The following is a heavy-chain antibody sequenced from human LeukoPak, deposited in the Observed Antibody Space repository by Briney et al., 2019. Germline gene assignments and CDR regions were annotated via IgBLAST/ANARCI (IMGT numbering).Heavy chain of an antibody. CDR1: GYTFTGYY. D-gene: IGHD1-26*01. Sequence: ASVKVSCKASGYTFTGYYMHWVRQAPGQGLEWMGRINPNSGGTNYAQKFQGRVTMTRDTSISTAYMELSRLRSDDTAVYYCAAGGSYGFYYYGMDVWDQGTTVTVSS. V-gene: IGHV1-2*06. CDR2: INPNSGGT. CDR3: AAGGSYGFYYYGMDV. J-gene: IGHJ6*02.